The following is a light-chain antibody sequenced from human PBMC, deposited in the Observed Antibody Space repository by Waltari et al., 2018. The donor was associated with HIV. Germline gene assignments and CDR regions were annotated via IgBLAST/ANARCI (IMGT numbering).Light chain of an antibody. CDR3: QQYNNWPPL. J-gene: IGKJ3*01. CDR2: GTS. CDR1: QSVSSN. Sequence: EMVMTHSPATLSVSPGARAPLSCRASQSVSSNLAWYHQRPGQAPRLLSYGTSTRATGIPARFSGSGSGTEFTLTISSLQSEDFAVYYCQQYNNWPPLFGPGTKVDIK. V-gene: IGKV3-15*01.